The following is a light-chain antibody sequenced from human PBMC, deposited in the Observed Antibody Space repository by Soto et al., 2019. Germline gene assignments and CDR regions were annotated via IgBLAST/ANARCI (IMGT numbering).Light chain of an antibody. CDR1: SSDVGGYHY. Sequence: QSALTQPPYASGSPGQSVTISCTGTSSDVGGYHYVSWYQQHPGRAPRLMIYEVHKRRAGVPDRFSGSKSGDTASLTVSGLQAEDEADYYCYSYAGSHNVFGTGTKLTVL. J-gene: IGLJ1*01. CDR2: EVH. V-gene: IGLV2-8*01. CDR3: YSYAGSHNV.